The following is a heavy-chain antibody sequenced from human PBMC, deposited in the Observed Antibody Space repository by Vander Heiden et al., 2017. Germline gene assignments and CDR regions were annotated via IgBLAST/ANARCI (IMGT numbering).Heavy chain of an antibody. D-gene: IGHD4-4*01. J-gene: IGHJ6*02. Sequence: QVQLVESGGGLVKPGGSLRLSCAASGFTLSEWYMTWIRQVPGKGLEWLSHSKGSAIFYADSVQGRFTVSRDSAKNSLYLQMNSLRAEDTAVYYCARDYSNKGMDVWGQGTTVIVSS. CDR1: GFTLSEWY. CDR2: SKGSAI. CDR3: ARDYSNKGMDV. V-gene: IGHV3-11*01.